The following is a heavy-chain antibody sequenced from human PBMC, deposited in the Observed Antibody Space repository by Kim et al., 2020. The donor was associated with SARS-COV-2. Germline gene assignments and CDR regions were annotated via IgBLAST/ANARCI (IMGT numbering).Heavy chain of an antibody. CDR3: ARDPGIEMVTGPPIFDY. V-gene: IGHV4-39*07. D-gene: IGHD3-22*01. J-gene: IGHJ4*02. Sequence: SRVTISVDTSKNQFSLKLCSVTAADTAEYYCARDPGIEMVTGPPIFDYWGQGTLVTVSS.